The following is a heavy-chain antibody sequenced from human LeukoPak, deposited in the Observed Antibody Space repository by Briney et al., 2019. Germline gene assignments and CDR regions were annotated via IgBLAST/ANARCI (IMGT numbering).Heavy chain of an antibody. V-gene: IGHV4-34*01. J-gene: IGHJ4*02. CDR1: GGSFSGYY. D-gene: IGHD3-9*01. CDR3: ARVGGHDILTGYLRFFDY. CDR2: INHSGST. Sequence: PSETLSLTCAVYGGSFSGYYWSWIRQPPGKGLEWIGEINHSGSTNYNPSLKSRVTISVDTSKNQFSLKLSSVTAADTAVYYCARVGGHDILTGYLRFFDYWGQGTLVTVSS.